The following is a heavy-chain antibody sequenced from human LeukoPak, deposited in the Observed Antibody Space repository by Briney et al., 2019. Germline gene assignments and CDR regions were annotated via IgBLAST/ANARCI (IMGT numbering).Heavy chain of an antibody. J-gene: IGHJ4*02. V-gene: IGHV1-18*01. CDR2: ISAYNGNT. CDR1: GYTFTSYG. CDR3: ARDPHIVVVPAAIPGGFDY. Sequence: GGSVNVSCKASGYTFTSYGSSWVRQAPGQGLEGMGWISAYNGNTNYAQKLQGRVTMTTDTSTSTAYMELRSLRSDDTAVYYCARDPHIVVVPAAIPGGFDYWGQGTLVTVSS. D-gene: IGHD2-2*01.